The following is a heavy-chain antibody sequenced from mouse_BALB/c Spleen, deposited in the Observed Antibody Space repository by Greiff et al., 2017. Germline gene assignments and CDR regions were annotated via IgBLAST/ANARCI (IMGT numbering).Heavy chain of an antibody. CDR2: INPGSGGT. J-gene: IGHJ3*01. Sequence: QVQLQQSGAELVRPGTSVKVSCKASGYAFTNYLIEWVKQRPGQGLEWIGVINPGSGGTNYNGKFKGKATLTADKSSSTAYMQLSSLTSEDSAVYFCAREGDDGYYGLFAYWGQGTLVTVSA. CDR1: GYAFTNYL. CDR3: AREGDDGYYGLFAY. V-gene: IGHV1-54*01. D-gene: IGHD2-3*01.